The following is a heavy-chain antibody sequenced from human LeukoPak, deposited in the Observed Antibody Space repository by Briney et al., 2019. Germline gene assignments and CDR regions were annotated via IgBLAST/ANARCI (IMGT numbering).Heavy chain of an antibody. D-gene: IGHD6-19*01. CDR3: AKVPPGIAVAGYNWFDP. V-gene: IGHV3-23*01. J-gene: IGHJ5*02. CDR2: ISGSGGST. CDR1: GFTFSSYA. Sequence: GGSLRLSCAASGFTFSSYAMSWVRQAPGEGREWVSAISGSGGSTYYADSVKGRFTISRDNSKNTLYLQMNSLRAEDTAVYYCAKVPPGIAVAGYNWFDPWGQGTLVTVSS.